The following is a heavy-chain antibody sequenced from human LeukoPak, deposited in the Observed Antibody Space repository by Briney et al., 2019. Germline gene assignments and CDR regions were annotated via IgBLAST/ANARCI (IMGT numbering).Heavy chain of an antibody. J-gene: IGHJ4*02. CDR1: GYSIRSGHY. CDR3: AREYLEYGSGNDYFDY. CDR2: IFHSENT. Sequence: SETLSLTCTVSGYSIRSGHYWGWIRQPPGKGLEWIGNIFHSENTYYNPSLKSRVTISLDTSKSHFSLKVSSVTAADTAVYYCAREYLEYGSGNDYFDYWGQRTLVTVSS. D-gene: IGHD3-10*01. V-gene: IGHV4-38-2*02.